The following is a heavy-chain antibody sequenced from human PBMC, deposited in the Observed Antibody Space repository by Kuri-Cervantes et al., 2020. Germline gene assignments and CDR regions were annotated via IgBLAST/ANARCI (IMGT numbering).Heavy chain of an antibody. Sequence: GESLKISCAASGFTFSNAWMGWVRQAPGKGLEWVAVISYDGSNKYYADSVEGRFTISRDNSKNTLYLQMNSLRAEDTAVYYCARGTSSLDFWGQGTLVTVSS. CDR3: ARGTSSLDF. D-gene: IGHD1-1*01. V-gene: IGHV3-30-3*01. CDR2: ISYDGSNK. J-gene: IGHJ4*02. CDR1: GFTFSNAW.